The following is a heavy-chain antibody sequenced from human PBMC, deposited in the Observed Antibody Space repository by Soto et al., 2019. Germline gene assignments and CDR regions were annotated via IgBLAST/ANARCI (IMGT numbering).Heavy chain of an antibody. CDR2: IYYSGST. D-gene: IGHD6-6*01. CDR3: AREERGIAARPGSYYYYYYMDV. Sequence: SETLSLTCTVSGGSISSGGYYWSWIRQHPGKGLEWIGYIYYSGSTYYNPSLKSRVTISVDTSKNQFSLKLSSVTAADTAVYYCAREERGIAARPGSYYYYYYMDVWGKGTTVTVSS. V-gene: IGHV4-31*03. CDR1: GGSISSGGYY. J-gene: IGHJ6*03.